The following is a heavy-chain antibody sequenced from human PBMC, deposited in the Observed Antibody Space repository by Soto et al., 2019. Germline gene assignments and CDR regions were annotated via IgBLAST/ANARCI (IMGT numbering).Heavy chain of an antibody. V-gene: IGHV3-15*01. J-gene: IGHJ4*02. CDR3: ATDLLEMRSGLPFGVY. Sequence: PVGSLRLSCAASGFSFSYAWMSWVRQAPGKGLEWVGRIRSQTDGGTTDYAAPVKGRFAISRDDSRKTLYLQMNSLKNEDSAVYYCATDLLEMRSGLPFGVYWGQGSLVTVSS. D-gene: IGHD3-16*01. CDR1: GFSFSYAW. CDR2: IRSQTDGGTT.